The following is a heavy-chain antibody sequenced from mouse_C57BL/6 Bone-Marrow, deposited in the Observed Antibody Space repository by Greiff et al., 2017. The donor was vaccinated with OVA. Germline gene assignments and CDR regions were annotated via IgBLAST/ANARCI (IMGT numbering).Heavy chain of an antibody. J-gene: IGHJ4*01. V-gene: IGHV1-64*01. Sequence: QVQLQQPGAELVKPGASVKLSCKASGYTFTSYWMHWVKQRPGPGLEWIGMIHPNSGSTNYNEKFKSKATLTVDKSSSTAYMQLSSLTSEDYAVYYCARPALLMDYGMDYWGQGTSVTVSS. CDR2: IHPNSGST. CDR1: GYTFTSYW. D-gene: IGHD1-1*01. CDR3: ARPALLMDYGMDY.